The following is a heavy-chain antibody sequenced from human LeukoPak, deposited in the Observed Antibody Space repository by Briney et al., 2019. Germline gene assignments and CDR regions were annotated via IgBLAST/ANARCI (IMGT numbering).Heavy chain of an antibody. Sequence: GGSLGLSCAAYGFTFSDYYMSWIRQAPGKGLEWVSYISSSGSTIYYADSVKGRFTISRDNAKNSLYLQMNSLRAEDTAVYYCARDRGATLYYFDYWGQGTLVTVSS. J-gene: IGHJ4*02. V-gene: IGHV3-11*01. CDR2: ISSSGSTI. CDR1: GFTFSDYY. CDR3: ARDRGATLYYFDY. D-gene: IGHD1-26*01.